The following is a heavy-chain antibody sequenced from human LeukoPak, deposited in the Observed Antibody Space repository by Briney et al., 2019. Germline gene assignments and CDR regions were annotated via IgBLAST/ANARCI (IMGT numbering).Heavy chain of an antibody. D-gene: IGHD4-23*01. CDR1: GYTFTSNY. J-gene: IGHJ4*02. CDR3: AKRGADSGGNSALVHFDF. CDR2: IYPRDGST. Sequence: VASVKVSCKASGYTFTSNYIHWVRQAPGQGLEWMGMIYPRDGSTSYAQKFQGRVTVTRDTSTSTVHMELSGLRSEDTAVYHCAKRGADSGGNSALVHFDFWGQGTLVTVSS. V-gene: IGHV1-46*01.